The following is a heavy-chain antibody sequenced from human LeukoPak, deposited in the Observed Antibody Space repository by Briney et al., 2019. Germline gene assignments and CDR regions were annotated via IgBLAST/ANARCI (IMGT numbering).Heavy chain of an antibody. D-gene: IGHD3-10*01. V-gene: IGHV4-34*01. CDR2: IYYSGST. CDR1: GGSFSGYY. CDR3: ARDNRDGSGSYYNVYWFDP. J-gene: IGHJ5*02. Sequence: SETLSLTCAVYGGSFSGYYWSWIRQPPGKGLEWVGSIYYSGSTNYNPSLKSRVTIPVDKSKNQFSLKLSSVTAADTAVYYCARDNRDGSGSYYNVYWFDPWGQGTLVTVSS.